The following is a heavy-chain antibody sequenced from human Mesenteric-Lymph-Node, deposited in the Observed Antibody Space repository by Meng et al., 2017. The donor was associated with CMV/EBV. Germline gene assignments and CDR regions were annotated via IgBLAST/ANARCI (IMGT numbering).Heavy chain of an antibody. CDR1: GYSISSGYY. CDR3: ARHVQRYFDWLLPYFDY. D-gene: IGHD3-9*01. V-gene: IGHV4-38-2*02. J-gene: IGHJ4*02. Sequence: SETLSLTCTVSGYSISSGYYWGWIRQPPGKGLEWIGSIYHSGSTYYNPSLKSRVTISVDTSKNQFSLKLSSVTAADTAVYYCARHVQRYFDWLLPYFDYWGQGTLVTVSS. CDR2: IYHSGST.